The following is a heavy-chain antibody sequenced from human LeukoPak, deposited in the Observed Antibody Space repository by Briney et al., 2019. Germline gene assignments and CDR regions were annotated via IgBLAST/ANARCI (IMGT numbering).Heavy chain of an antibody. CDR2: IYSGGST. CDR1: GFTFSDYY. J-gene: IGHJ4*02. V-gene: IGHV3-53*01. Sequence: GGSLRLSCAASGFTFSDYYMSWVRQAPGKGLEWVSVIYSGGSTYYADSVKGRFTISRDNSKNTLYLQMNSLRAEDTAVYYCARDLLGIDYWGQGTLVTISS. CDR3: ARDLLGIDY. D-gene: IGHD3-16*01.